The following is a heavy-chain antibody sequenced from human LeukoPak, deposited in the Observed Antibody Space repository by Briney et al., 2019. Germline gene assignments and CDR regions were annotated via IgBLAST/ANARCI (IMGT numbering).Heavy chain of an antibody. D-gene: IGHD2-15*01. Sequence: GGSLRLSCAASGFTFDNYGMHWVRQAPGKGLEWVAFIQHDGSNKYYADSVKGQFTISRDNSKNTLYLQMNSLRPEDTAVYYCAKGGEYCRGGSCYDYWGQGALVTVSS. CDR1: GFTFDNYG. J-gene: IGHJ4*02. CDR3: AKGGEYCRGGSCYDY. CDR2: IQHDGSNK. V-gene: IGHV3-30*02.